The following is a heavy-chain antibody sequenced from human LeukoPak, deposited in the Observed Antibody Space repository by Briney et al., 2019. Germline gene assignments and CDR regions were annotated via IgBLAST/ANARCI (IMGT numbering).Heavy chain of an antibody. D-gene: IGHD5-18*01. J-gene: IGHJ4*02. CDR1: GFTFSSTW. V-gene: IGHV3-7*03. CDR3: ARGNMVTEPGDY. CDR2: IKQDGSKK. Sequence: GGSLRLSCAASGFTFSSTWMSWVRQAPGKGLEWAANIKQDGSKKYYVDSVKGRFTISRDNSKNTLYLQMNSLRAEDTAVYYCARGNMVTEPGDYWGQGTLVTVSS.